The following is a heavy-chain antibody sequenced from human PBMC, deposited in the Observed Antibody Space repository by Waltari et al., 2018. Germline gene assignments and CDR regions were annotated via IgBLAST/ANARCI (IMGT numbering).Heavy chain of an antibody. V-gene: IGHV1-69*14. CDR3: ARDPGGYDYNLYFRGLDV. D-gene: IGHD5-12*01. J-gene: IGHJ6*02. CDR1: GDPFNNYA. CDR2: VIPVFGST. Sequence: QVQLVQSGPEVKKPGSSVQVSCTASGDPFNNYAIRWVRQAPGQGLAWMGRVIPVFGSTNILKKFQDRVTLTADTVTRTAYMDLGSLRSEDTAIYYCARDPGGYDYNLYFRGLDVWGQGTTVTVSS.